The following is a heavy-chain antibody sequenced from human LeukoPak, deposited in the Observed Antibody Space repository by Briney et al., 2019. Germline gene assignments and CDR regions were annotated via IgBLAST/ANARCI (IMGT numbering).Heavy chain of an antibody. V-gene: IGHV4-4*09. CDR2: IHSSGYT. J-gene: IGHJ5*02. Sequence: PSETLSLTCTVSSGSLISYYWSWIRQPPGQGLEWIAYIHSSGYTNYNPSLRSRVTISVDTSKNHFSLTVTSVTAADTAVYYCAQRQGPNSGSYDYFDPWGQGTLVTVSS. D-gene: IGHD1-26*01. CDR3: AQRQGPNSGSYDYFDP. CDR1: SGSLISYY.